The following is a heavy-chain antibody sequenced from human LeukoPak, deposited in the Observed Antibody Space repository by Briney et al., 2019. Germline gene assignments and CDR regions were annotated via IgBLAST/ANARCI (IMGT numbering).Heavy chain of an antibody. J-gene: IGHJ4*02. CDR3: ARDLIGYCSGGSCPH. D-gene: IGHD2-15*01. V-gene: IGHV1-2*02. Sequence: ASVKVSCKASGYTFKGYYIHWIRQAPGQGLEWMGWINPNSGGTNYAQRFQGRVTLTKDTSISTAYMELSSLISDDTAVYFCARDLIGYCSGGSCPHWGQGTLVTVSS. CDR1: GYTFKGYY. CDR2: INPNSGGT.